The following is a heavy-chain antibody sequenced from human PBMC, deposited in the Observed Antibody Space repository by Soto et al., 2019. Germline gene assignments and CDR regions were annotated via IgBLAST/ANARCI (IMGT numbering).Heavy chain of an antibody. V-gene: IGHV4-34*01. CDR1: GGSFRGYY. CDR3: ARGGASSRWLDP. J-gene: IGHJ5*02. D-gene: IGHD3-10*01. Sequence: PLETRSLTCAVYGGSFRGYYWSWIRQPPGKGVEGIGEINHSGSTNYNPSLKSRVTISVDTSKNQFSLKLSSVTAADTAVYYCARGGASSRWLDPWGQGTLVTVSS. CDR2: INHSGST.